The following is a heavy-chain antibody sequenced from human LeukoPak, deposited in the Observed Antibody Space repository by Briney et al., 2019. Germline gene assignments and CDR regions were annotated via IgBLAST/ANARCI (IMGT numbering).Heavy chain of an antibody. Sequence: GGSLRLSCIASGFTFSDYAMSWIRQAPGKGLEWVSPISGSGTVTYYSDSVKGRFTVSRDNSKNTLYLQMNSLRAEDTAVYYCARAPGIAAKSPFDYWGQGTLVTVSS. J-gene: IGHJ4*02. V-gene: IGHV3-23*01. CDR2: ISGSGTVT. CDR1: GFTFSDYA. CDR3: ARAPGIAAKSPFDY. D-gene: IGHD6-25*01.